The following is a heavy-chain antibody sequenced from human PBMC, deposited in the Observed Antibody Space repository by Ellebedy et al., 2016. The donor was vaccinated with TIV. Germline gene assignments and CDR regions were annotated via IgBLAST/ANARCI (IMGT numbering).Heavy chain of an antibody. V-gene: IGHV5-51*01. J-gene: IGHJ4*02. CDR1: GYRFTNHL. CDR3: ARLRDALADELDY. D-gene: IGHD6-19*01. CDR2: IYPGDSDA. Sequence: GESLKTSXQTSGYRFTNHLIGWVRQPPGKGLEWVGFIYPGDSDARYSPSFQGQVTISSDKSITTAYLQWRGLETSDTAMYYCARLRDALADELDYWGQGTLVTVSS.